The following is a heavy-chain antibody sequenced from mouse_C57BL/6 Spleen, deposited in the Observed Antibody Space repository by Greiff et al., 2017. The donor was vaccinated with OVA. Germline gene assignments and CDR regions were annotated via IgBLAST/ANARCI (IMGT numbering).Heavy chain of an antibody. CDR3: ARTGSNYGDYAMDY. J-gene: IGHJ4*01. D-gene: IGHD2-5*01. CDR1: GCTFTSYW. Sequence: QVQLQQPGAELVKPGASVKLSCKASGCTFTSYWMHWVKQRPGQGLEWIGMIHPNSGSTNYNEKFKSKATLTVDKSSSTAYMQLSSLTSEDSAVYYCARTGSNYGDYAMDYWGQGTSVTVSS. V-gene: IGHV1-64*01. CDR2: IHPNSGST.